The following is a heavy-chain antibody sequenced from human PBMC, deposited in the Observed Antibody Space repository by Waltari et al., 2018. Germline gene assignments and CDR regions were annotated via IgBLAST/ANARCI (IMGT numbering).Heavy chain of an antibody. D-gene: IGHD6-6*01. CDR1: GFTFDRFG. CDR3: ARDMHSSSSALGWLDP. V-gene: IGHV3-33*01. J-gene: IGHJ5*02. CDR2: IWFDGSAK. Sequence: VQLVESGGGVVQSGRALRLSCVASGFTFDRFGIHWVRQAPGKALEWVALIWFDGSAKYYADSVKGRFTVSRDNSKNTFYLQLNSLRAEDTAVYYCARDMHSSSSALGWLDPWGQGTLVTVSS.